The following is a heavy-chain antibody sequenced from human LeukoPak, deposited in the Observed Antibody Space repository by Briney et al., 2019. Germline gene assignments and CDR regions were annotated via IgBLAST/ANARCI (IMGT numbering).Heavy chain of an antibody. Sequence: ASVKVSCKASGYTFASYDINWVRQATGQGLEWMGWMNPNSGNTGYAQKFQGRVTITRNTSISTAYMELSSLRSEDTAVYYCARGSWDDAFDIWGQGTMVTVSS. V-gene: IGHV1-8*01. J-gene: IGHJ3*02. CDR1: GYTFASYD. CDR3: ARGSWDDAFDI. CDR2: MNPNSGNT. D-gene: IGHD1-26*01.